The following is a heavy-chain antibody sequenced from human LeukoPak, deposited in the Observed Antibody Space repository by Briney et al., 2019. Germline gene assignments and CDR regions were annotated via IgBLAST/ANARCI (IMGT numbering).Heavy chain of an antibody. V-gene: IGHV3-30-3*01. CDR2: ISYDGSNK. CDR3: ARIGGPKVTWYYYGMDV. J-gene: IGHJ6*02. CDR1: GFTFSSYA. D-gene: IGHD2-21*02. Sequence: PGGSLRLSCAAPGFTFSSYAMHWVRQAPGKGLEWVVVISYDGSNKYYADSVKGRFTISRDNSKNTLYLQMNSLRAEDTAVYYCARIGGPKVTWYYYGMDVWGQGTTVTVSS.